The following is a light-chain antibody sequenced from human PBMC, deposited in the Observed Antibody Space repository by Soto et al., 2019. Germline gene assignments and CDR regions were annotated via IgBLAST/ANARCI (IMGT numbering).Light chain of an antibody. CDR3: QQYGSSPQT. J-gene: IGKJ1*01. V-gene: IGKV3-20*01. CDR2: DAS. Sequence: EFVLTQSPGTLSLSPVERATLSCRASQTVRNNYLAWYQQKPGQAPRLLSYDASSRATGIPDRFSGGGSGTDFTLTVSRLEPEDFAVYYCQQYGSSPQTFGQGTKVDI. CDR1: QTVRNNY.